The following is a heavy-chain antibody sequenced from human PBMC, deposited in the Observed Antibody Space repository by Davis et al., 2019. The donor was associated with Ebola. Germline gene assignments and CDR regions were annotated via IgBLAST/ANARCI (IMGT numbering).Heavy chain of an antibody. J-gene: IGHJ6*03. Sequence: PSETLSLTCTVSGGSISSGDYYWSWIRQPPGKGLEWIGEINHSGSTNYNPSLKSRVTISVDTSKNQFSLKLSSVTAADTAVYYCARDLPYIAARLGGGKRYYYMDVWGKGTTVTVSS. CDR3: ARDLPYIAARLGGGKRYYYMDV. CDR2: INHSGST. V-gene: IGHV4-39*07. CDR1: GGSISSGDYY. D-gene: IGHD6-6*01.